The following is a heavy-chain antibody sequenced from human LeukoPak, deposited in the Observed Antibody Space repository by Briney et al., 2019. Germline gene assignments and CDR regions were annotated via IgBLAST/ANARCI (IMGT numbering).Heavy chain of an antibody. D-gene: IGHD6-19*01. CDR3: ARDISISSQNIAFDF. CDR1: GFSFGSYA. Sequence: PGGSLRLSCAASGFSFGSYAMSWVRQAPGKGLEWVSAISDSGGSSWYADSVRGRSTISRDNSKNTLFLQMNSLRAEDMGVYYCARDISISSQNIAFDFWGQGTLVTVSS. J-gene: IGHJ4*02. CDR2: ISDSGGSS. V-gene: IGHV3-23*01.